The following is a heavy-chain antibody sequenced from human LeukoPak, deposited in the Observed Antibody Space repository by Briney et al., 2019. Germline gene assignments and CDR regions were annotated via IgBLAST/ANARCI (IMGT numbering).Heavy chain of an antibody. CDR2: ISWNSGNK. CDR3: AKDMDFWSGSDY. Sequence: SLRLSCAASGFIFNDYAMHWVRQPPGKGLEWVSTISWNSGNKLYTDSVKGRFTISRDNAENSLYLQMTGLRPEDTALYYCAKDMDFWSGSDYWGQGTLVTVSS. D-gene: IGHD3-3*01. CDR1: GFIFNDYA. J-gene: IGHJ4*02. V-gene: IGHV3-9*01.